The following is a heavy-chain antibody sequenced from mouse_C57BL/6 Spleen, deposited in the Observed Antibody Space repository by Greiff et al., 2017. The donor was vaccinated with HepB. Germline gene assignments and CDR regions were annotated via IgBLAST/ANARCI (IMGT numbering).Heavy chain of an antibody. Sequence: VQLQQPGAELVRPGTSVKLSCKASGYTFTSYWMHWVKQRPGQGLEWIGVIDPSDSYTNYNQKFKGKATLTVDTSSSTAYMQLSSLTSEDSAVYDCARQLRLDAMDYWGQVTSVTVSS. CDR2: IDPSDSYT. CDR3: ARQLRLDAMDY. D-gene: IGHD3-2*02. CDR1: GYTFTSYW. J-gene: IGHJ4*01. V-gene: IGHV1-59*01.